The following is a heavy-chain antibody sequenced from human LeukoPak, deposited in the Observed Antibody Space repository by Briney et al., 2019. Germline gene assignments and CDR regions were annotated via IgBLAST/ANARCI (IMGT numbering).Heavy chain of an antibody. V-gene: IGHV1-2*02. CDR3: ARGGKSELGTCDF. D-gene: IGHD7-27*01. CDR2: INPDSGGA. CDR1: GYTFSGYY. J-gene: IGHJ4*02. Sequence: ASVKVSCKASGYTFSGYYLNWERQAPGQGLEWMGWINPDSGGAIYAQKFQGRVTMTRDTSTNTAYMELRSLRSDDTAGYFCARGGKSELGTCDFWGQGTLVTVSS.